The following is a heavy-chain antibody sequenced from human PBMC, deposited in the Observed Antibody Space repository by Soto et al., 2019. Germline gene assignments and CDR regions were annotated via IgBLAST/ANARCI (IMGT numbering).Heavy chain of an antibody. Sequence: EVQLVESGGDLVQPGGSLRLSCAASGFTFSNYDMHWVRQATGEGLEWVSTISTADNTYSPGSVKGRFTISRENAKNSLYLQLNSLRVDDTAVYYCARGRDSGLYYFDYWGQGTLVTVSS. CDR1: GFTFSNYD. CDR3: ARGRDSGLYYFDY. V-gene: IGHV3-13*01. CDR2: ISTADNT. D-gene: IGHD2-21*01. J-gene: IGHJ4*02.